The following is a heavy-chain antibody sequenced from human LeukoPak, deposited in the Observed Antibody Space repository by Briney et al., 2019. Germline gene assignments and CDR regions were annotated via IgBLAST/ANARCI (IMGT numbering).Heavy chain of an antibody. CDR2: IYYSGST. Sequence: SETLSLTCTVSGGSISSSSYYWGWIRQPPGKGLEWIGSIYYSGSTYYNPSLKSRVTISVDTSKNQFSLKLSSVTAADTAVYYCARGRRRYYDSSGYNWFDPWGQGTLVTVSS. D-gene: IGHD3-22*01. J-gene: IGHJ5*02. CDR1: GGSISSSSYY. V-gene: IGHV4-39*01. CDR3: ARGRRRYYDSSGYNWFDP.